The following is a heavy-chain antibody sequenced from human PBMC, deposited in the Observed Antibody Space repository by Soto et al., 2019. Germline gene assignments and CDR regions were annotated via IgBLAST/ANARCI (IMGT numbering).Heavy chain of an antibody. D-gene: IGHD2-2*01. CDR2: INHSGST. Sequence: SETLSLTCAVYGGSFSGYYWSWIRQPPGKGLEWIGEINHSGSTNYNPSLKSRVTISVDTSKNQFSLKLSSVTAADTAVYYCARGLRGYCSDRVPAARCNWFDPWGQGTLVTVSS. V-gene: IGHV4-34*01. CDR3: ARGLRGYCSDRVPAARCNWFDP. J-gene: IGHJ5*02. CDR1: GGSFSGYY.